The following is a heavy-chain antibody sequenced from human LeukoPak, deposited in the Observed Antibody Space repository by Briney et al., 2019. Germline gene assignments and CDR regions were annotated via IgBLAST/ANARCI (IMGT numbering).Heavy chain of an antibody. Sequence: GGSLRLSCSASGFIFSDYAMRWVRQAPGKGLEWVSSISSSSSYIYYADSVKGRFTISRDNAKNSLYLQMNSLRAEDTAVYYCARMGIAVADAFDIWGQGTMVTVSS. V-gene: IGHV3-21*01. J-gene: IGHJ3*02. CDR3: ARMGIAVADAFDI. D-gene: IGHD6-19*01. CDR2: ISSSSSYI. CDR1: GFIFSDYA.